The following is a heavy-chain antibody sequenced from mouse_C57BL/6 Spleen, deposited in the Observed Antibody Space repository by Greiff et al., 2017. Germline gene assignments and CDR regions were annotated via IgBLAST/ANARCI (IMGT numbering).Heavy chain of an antibody. J-gene: IGHJ4*01. Sequence: QVQLQQPGAELVMPGASVKLSCKASGYTFTSYWMHWVKQRPGQGLEWIGEIDPSDSYTNYNQKFKGKSTLTVDKSSSKAYMQLSSLTSEDSAVYYCARSGDYYGSSYYYAMDYWGQGTSVTVSS. V-gene: IGHV1-69*01. CDR2: IDPSDSYT. CDR3: ARSGDYYGSSYYYAMDY. D-gene: IGHD1-1*01. CDR1: GYTFTSYW.